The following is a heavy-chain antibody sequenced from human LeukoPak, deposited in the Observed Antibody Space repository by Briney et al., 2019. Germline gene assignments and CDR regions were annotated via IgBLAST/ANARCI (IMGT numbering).Heavy chain of an antibody. J-gene: IGHJ4*02. V-gene: IGHV3-21*01. CDR3: LREETIVVIREPPP. CDR1: GFTFSDYD. CDR2: ISVLSTHI. Sequence: GGSLRLPCSASGFTFSDYDMNWVRQAPGKGLEWVSSISVLSTHIYYGDSVKGRFSISRDNAKNSLYLQMNSLRAEDTAIYYCLREETIVVIREPPPRGQGTLVTVSS. D-gene: IGHD3-22*01.